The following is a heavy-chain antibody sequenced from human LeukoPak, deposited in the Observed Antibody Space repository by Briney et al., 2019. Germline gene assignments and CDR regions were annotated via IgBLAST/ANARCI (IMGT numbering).Heavy chain of an antibody. CDR2: VHLSGRT. CDR1: GGSISTTNW. CDR3: AREGGPYRPLDY. V-gene: IGHV4-4*02. D-gene: IGHD6-6*01. J-gene: IGHJ4*02. Sequence: SGTLSLTCGVSGGSISTTNWWTWVRQPPGGGLEGMGEVHLSGRTHYNPSLERRVTMSLDMSENHISLRLTTVTAADTAVHYCAREGGPYRPLDYSGQGTLVTVSS.